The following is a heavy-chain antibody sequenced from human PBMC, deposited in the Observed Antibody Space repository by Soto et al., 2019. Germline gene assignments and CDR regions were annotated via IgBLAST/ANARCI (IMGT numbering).Heavy chain of an antibody. Sequence: SVKVSCKASGGTFSSYAISWVREAPGQGLEWMGGIIPIFGTANYAQKFQGRVTITADESTSTAYMELSSLRSEDTAVYYCARADVTMVRGVIIKDYYYYYGMDVWGQGTTVTVSS. D-gene: IGHD3-10*01. CDR1: GGTFSSYA. CDR3: ARADVTMVRGVIIKDYYYYYGMDV. CDR2: IIPIFGTA. V-gene: IGHV1-69*13. J-gene: IGHJ6*02.